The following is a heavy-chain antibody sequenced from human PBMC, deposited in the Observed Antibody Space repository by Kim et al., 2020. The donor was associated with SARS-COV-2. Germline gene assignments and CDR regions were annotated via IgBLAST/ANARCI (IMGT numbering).Heavy chain of an antibody. V-gene: IGHV4-39*01. Sequence: SETLSLTCTVSGGSISSSSYYWGWIRQPPGKGLEWIGSIYYSGSTYYNPSLKSRVTISVDTSKNQFSLKLSSVTAADTAVYYCARHRTSPLWFGEVKPTAEFGYWGQGTLVTVSS. D-gene: IGHD3-10*01. CDR1: GGSISSSSYY. CDR2: IYYSGST. CDR3: ARHRTSPLWFGEVKPTAEFGY. J-gene: IGHJ4*02.